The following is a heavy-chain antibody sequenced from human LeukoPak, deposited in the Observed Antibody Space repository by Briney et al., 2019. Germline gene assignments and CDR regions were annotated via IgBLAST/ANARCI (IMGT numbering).Heavy chain of an antibody. D-gene: IGHD5-12*01. Sequence: GRSLRLSCAASGFTFDDYAMHWVRQAPGKGLEWVSGISWNSGSIGYADSVKGRFTISRDNAKNSLYLQMNSLRAEDTALYYCAKVDSGYDSNYFDYWGQGTLVAVSS. CDR3: AKVDSGYDSNYFDY. V-gene: IGHV3-9*01. J-gene: IGHJ4*02. CDR2: ISWNSGSI. CDR1: GFTFDDYA.